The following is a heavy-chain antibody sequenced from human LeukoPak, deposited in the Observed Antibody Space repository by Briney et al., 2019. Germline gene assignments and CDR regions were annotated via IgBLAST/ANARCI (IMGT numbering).Heavy chain of an antibody. Sequence: GGSLRLSCAASGFTFSSYSMNWVRQAPGKGLEWVSYISSSSGDTFYADSVKGRFTISRDNAKNSIYLQMNSLRAEDTAVYYCARVNYGGVYYYGMDVWGQGTMVTVSS. CDR2: ISSSSGDT. V-gene: IGHV3-21*01. CDR3: ARVNYGGVYYYGMDV. J-gene: IGHJ6*02. D-gene: IGHD4-23*01. CDR1: GFTFSSYS.